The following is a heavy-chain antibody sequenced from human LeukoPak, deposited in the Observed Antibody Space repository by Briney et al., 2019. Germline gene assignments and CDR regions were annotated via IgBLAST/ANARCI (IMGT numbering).Heavy chain of an antibody. D-gene: IGHD2-2*01. CDR1: GGCISSSNW. J-gene: IGHJ4*02. CDR3: AREYCSSTSCYLIDY. CDR2: IYHSGST. V-gene: IGHV4-4*02. Sequence: SETLSLTCTVSGGCISSSNWWSWVRRPPGKGLEWIGEIYHSGSTNYNPSLKSRVTISVDKSKNQFSLKLSSVTAADTAVYYCAREYCSSTSCYLIDYWGQGTLVTVSS.